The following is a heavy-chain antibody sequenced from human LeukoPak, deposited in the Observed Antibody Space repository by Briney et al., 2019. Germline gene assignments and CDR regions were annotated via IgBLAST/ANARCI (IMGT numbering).Heavy chain of an antibody. V-gene: IGHV4-31*03. D-gene: IGHD4-17*01. Sequence: SETLSLTCTVSGGSISSGDYYWSWIRQHPGKGLEWIGYIYYSGDTYYNPSLRSRISISLDTSKNHFSLKLSSVTAADTAMYYCARDYGNNWFDPWGQGTLVTVSA. CDR1: GGSISSGDYY. J-gene: IGHJ5*02. CDR3: ARDYGNNWFDP. CDR2: IYYSGDT.